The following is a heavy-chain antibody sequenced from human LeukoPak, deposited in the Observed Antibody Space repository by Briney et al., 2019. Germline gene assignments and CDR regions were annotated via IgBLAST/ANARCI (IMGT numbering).Heavy chain of an antibody. J-gene: IGHJ6*02. CDR1: GYTFTSYG. V-gene: IGHV1-18*01. CDR2: ISAYNGNT. Sequence: ASVKVSCKASGYTFTSYGISWVRQAPGQGLEWMGWISAYNGNTNYAQKLQGRVTMTTDTSTSTAYMELRSLRSDDTAVYYCARSHYDTLTGYYTTPYYYHGMDVWGQGTTVTVSS. D-gene: IGHD3-9*01. CDR3: ARSHYDTLTGYYTTPYYYHGMDV.